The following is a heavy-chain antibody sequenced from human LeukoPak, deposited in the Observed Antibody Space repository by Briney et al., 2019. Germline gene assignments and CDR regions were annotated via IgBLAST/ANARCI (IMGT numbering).Heavy chain of an antibody. Sequence: PSETLSLTCTVSGGSISSYYWSWIRQPPGKGLEWIGYIYYSGSTNYNPSLKSRITISLDTSKNHVSLNLRSVTAADTAVYYCARDLGVTGLWYFDLWGRGALVTVSS. D-gene: IGHD3-10*01. V-gene: IGHV4-59*01. CDR2: IYYSGST. CDR3: ARDLGVTGLWYFDL. J-gene: IGHJ2*01. CDR1: GGSISSYY.